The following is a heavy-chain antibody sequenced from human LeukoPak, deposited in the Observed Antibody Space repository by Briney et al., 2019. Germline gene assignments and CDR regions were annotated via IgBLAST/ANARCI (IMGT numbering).Heavy chain of an antibody. Sequence: SETLSLTCTVSGGSISSYYWSWIRQPPGKRLEWIGYIYYSGSTNYNPSLKSRVTISVDTSKNQFSLKLSSVTAADTAVYYCASRTIAAAGWGDDAFDIWGQGTMVTVSS. V-gene: IGHV4-59*01. CDR2: IYYSGST. CDR1: GGSISSYY. J-gene: IGHJ3*02. CDR3: ASRTIAAAGWGDDAFDI. D-gene: IGHD6-13*01.